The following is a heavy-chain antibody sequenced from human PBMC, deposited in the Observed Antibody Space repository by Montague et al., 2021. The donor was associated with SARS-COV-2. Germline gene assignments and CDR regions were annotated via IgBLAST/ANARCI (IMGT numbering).Heavy chain of an antibody. CDR1: GFTFSNSA. CDR2: SSGSDGGT. Sequence: SLRLSCAASGFTFSNSAMNWVRQAPGKGLEWVSGSSGSDGGTHXXXSXXXRFTISRDNSKNVLYLQMNSLRAADTALYYCAKDSYYYGLGYGMDVWGQGTTVTVSS. D-gene: IGHD3-10*01. J-gene: IGHJ6*02. V-gene: IGHV3-23*01. CDR3: AKDSYYYGLGYGMDV.